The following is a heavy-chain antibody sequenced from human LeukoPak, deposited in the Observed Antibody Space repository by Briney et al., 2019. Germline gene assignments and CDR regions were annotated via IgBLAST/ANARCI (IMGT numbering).Heavy chain of an antibody. Sequence: PGGSLRLSCVASGFTFSSNGMHWVRQAPGRGLEWVAVIWYDGSNKYYADSVKGRFTISRDNSKNTLYLQMNSLRAEDTVVYYCATAEKIAVAGMGYYFDYWGQGTLVTVSS. V-gene: IGHV3-33*01. CDR3: ATAEKIAVAGMGYYFDY. D-gene: IGHD6-19*01. CDR1: GFTFSSNG. CDR2: IWYDGSNK. J-gene: IGHJ4*02.